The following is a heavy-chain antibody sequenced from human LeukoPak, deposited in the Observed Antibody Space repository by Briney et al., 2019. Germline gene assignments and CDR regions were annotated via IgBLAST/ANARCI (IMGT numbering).Heavy chain of an antibody. CDR1: GGTFSSYA. V-gene: IGHV1-69*04. J-gene: IGHJ4*02. D-gene: IGHD3-22*01. CDR2: IIPILGIA. Sequence: ASVKVSCKASGGTFSSYAISWVRQAPGQGLEWMGRIIPILGIANYAQKFQGRVTITADKSTSTAYMELSSLRSEDTAVYYCARAPVYDSSGYYLDYWGQGTLVTVSS. CDR3: ARAPVYDSSGYYLDY.